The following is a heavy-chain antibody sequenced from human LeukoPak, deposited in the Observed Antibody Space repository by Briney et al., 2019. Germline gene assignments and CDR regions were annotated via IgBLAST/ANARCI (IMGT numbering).Heavy chain of an antibody. J-gene: IGHJ5*02. CDR2: IYYSGNT. CDR1: GGSIRNTNYY. D-gene: IGHD7-27*01. V-gene: IGHV4-39*01. Sequence: SETLSLTCTVSGGSIRNTNYYWGWIRQPPGRGLEWIGNIYYSGNTYYNSSLKSRVTISVDTSKYQFSLKLSSVTAADTAVYYCASLLNGGVAHWFDPWGQGTLVTVSS. CDR3: ASLLNGGVAHWFDP.